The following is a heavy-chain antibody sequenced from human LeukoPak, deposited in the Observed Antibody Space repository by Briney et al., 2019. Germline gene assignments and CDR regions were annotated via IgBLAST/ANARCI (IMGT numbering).Heavy chain of an antibody. CDR1: GGTFSSYA. CDR2: IIPILGIA. V-gene: IGHV1-69*04. CDR3: AREADSSGYFFRPDY. Sequence: ASVKVSCKASGGTFSSYAISWVRQAPGQGLEWMGRIIPILGIANYAQKFQGRVTITADKSTSTAYMELSSQRSDDTAVYYCAREADSSGYFFRPDYWGQGTLVTVSS. J-gene: IGHJ4*02. D-gene: IGHD3-22*01.